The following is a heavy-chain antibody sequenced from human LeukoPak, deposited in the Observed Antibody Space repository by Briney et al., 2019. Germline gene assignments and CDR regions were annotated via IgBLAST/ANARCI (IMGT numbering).Heavy chain of an antibody. CDR1: GFTFSSYG. D-gene: IGHD3-3*01. J-gene: IGHJ4*02. Sequence: GRSLRLSCAASGFTFSSYGMHWVRQAPGKGLEWVAFIRYDGSNKYYADSVKGRFTISRDNSKNTLYLQMNSLRAEDTAVYYCAKDFPRFYDFWSDYELDYWGQGTLVTVSS. V-gene: IGHV3-30*02. CDR3: AKDFPRFYDFWSDYELDY. CDR2: IRYDGSNK.